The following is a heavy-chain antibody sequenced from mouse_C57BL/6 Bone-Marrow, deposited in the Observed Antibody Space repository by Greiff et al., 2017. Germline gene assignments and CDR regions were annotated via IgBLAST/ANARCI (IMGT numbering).Heavy chain of an antibody. J-gene: IGHJ3*01. D-gene: IGHD3-2*02. CDR1: GYSITSDY. V-gene: IGHV3-8*01. CDR3: ARLGDSSGYVTSPFAY. Sequence: DVQLQESGPGLAKPSQTLSLTCSVTGYSITSDYWNWIRNFPGNKLEYMGYISYSGSTYYNPSLKSRISITRDTSKNQYYLQLNSVTTEDTATYYCARLGDSSGYVTSPFAYWGQGTLVTVSA. CDR2: ISYSGST.